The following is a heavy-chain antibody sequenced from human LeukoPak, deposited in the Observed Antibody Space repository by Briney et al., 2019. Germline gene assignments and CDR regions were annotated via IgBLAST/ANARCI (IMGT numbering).Heavy chain of an antibody. CDR3: ARGGGHSRDIVVVPAASRAFDI. CDR2: ISSSGSYI. D-gene: IGHD2-2*01. CDR1: GFTFSSYS. J-gene: IGHJ3*02. Sequence: GGSLRLSCAASGFTFSSYSMNWVRQAPGKGLEWVSSISSSGSYIYYADSVKGRFTISRDNAKNSLYLQMNSLRAEDTAVYYCARGGGHSRDIVVVPAASRAFDIWGQGTMVTVSS. V-gene: IGHV3-21*01.